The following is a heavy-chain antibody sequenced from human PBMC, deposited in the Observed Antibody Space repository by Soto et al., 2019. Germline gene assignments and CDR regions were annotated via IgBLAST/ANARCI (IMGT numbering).Heavy chain of an antibody. CDR1: GFTFSSYA. CDR3: ARIRDYDYIWGSFDY. V-gene: IGHV3-64*01. CDR2: ISSNGGST. D-gene: IGHD3-16*01. Sequence: GGSLRLSCTASGFTFSSYAMHWVRQAPGKGLEYVSAISSNGGSTYYANSVKGRFTISRDNSKNTLYLQMGSLRAEDMAVYYCARIRDYDYIWGSFDYWGQGTLVTVSS. J-gene: IGHJ4*02.